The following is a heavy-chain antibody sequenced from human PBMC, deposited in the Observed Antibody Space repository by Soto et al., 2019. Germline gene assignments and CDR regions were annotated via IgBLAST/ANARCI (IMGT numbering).Heavy chain of an antibody. V-gene: IGHV4-59*08. Sequence: QVQLQESGPGLVKPSETLSHTCTVSGGSISSYYWSWIPQPPGKGLEWIGYIYYSGSTNYNPSLKSRVTTSVDTTKNQFSLKLSSVTAADTAVYYCARRYGPGFDYWGQGTLVTVSS. CDR3: ARRYGPGFDY. J-gene: IGHJ4*02. D-gene: IGHD4-17*01. CDR1: GGSISSYY. CDR2: IYYSGST.